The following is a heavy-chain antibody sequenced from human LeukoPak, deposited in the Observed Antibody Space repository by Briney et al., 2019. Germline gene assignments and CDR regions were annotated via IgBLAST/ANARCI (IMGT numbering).Heavy chain of an antibody. Sequence: ASVKVSCKASGGTFSSYAISWVRQAPGQGLEWMGRIIPILGIANYAQKFQSRVTITADKSTSTAYMELSSLRSEDTAVYYCARVAMESGSYLVPDYWGQGTLVTVSS. D-gene: IGHD1-26*01. V-gene: IGHV1-69*04. J-gene: IGHJ4*02. CDR2: IIPILGIA. CDR3: ARVAMESGSYLVPDY. CDR1: GGTFSSYA.